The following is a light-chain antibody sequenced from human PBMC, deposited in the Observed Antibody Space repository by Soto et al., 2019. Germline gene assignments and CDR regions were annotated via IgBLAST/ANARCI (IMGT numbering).Light chain of an antibody. J-gene: IGKJ4*01. CDR2: GAS. CDR3: QQYNNWPLS. V-gene: IGKV3-15*01. Sequence: EIVLTLSPATLSLSPGERATLSCRASQSVSSYLAWYQQKPGQAPRLLIYGASTRATGIPARFSGSGSATEFTLTISSLQSEDFAVYYCQQYNNWPLSFCGGTKVDI. CDR1: QSVSSY.